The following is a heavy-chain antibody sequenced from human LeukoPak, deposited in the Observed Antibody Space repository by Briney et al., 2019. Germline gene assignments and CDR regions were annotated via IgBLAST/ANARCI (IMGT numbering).Heavy chain of an antibody. Sequence: GGPLRLSCAASGFTVSSNYMSWVRQAPGKGLEWVSVIYVVGSTYYADSVKGRFTISRDNSRNTLYLQMNSLRAEDTAVYYCARMYNSGWRYFDSWGQGTLVTVSS. CDR2: IYVVGST. CDR1: GFTVSSNY. V-gene: IGHV3-53*01. J-gene: IGHJ4*02. D-gene: IGHD6-19*01. CDR3: ARMYNSGWRYFDS.